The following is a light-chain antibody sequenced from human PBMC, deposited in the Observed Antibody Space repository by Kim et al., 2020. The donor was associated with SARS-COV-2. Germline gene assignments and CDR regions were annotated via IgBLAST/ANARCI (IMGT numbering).Light chain of an antibody. CDR2: AAS. CDR1: QSITNY. V-gene: IGKV1-39*01. Sequence: DIQMTQSPSSLSASVGDRVTITCRASQSITNYLNWYQQKPGKAPKLLIYAASSLQSGVPSRFSGSGSGTDFTLTINSLQAEDFATYSCQQSYATPYTFGQGTKVDIK. J-gene: IGKJ2*01. CDR3: QQSYATPYT.